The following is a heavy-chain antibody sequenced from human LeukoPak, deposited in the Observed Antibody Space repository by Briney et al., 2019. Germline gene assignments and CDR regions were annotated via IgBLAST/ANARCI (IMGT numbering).Heavy chain of an antibody. CDR3: ARVWGNPPPDFYYYMDV. CDR2: IIPIFRTA. Sequence: GASVKVSCKASGGTFRSYSISWVRQAPGQGLEWMGGIIPIFRTAKYAQKFQGRVTITTDESTSTAYMELSSLRSEDTAVYYCARVWGNPPPDFYYYMDVWGKGTTVTVSS. J-gene: IGHJ6*03. CDR1: GGTFRSYS. V-gene: IGHV1-69*05. D-gene: IGHD3-16*01.